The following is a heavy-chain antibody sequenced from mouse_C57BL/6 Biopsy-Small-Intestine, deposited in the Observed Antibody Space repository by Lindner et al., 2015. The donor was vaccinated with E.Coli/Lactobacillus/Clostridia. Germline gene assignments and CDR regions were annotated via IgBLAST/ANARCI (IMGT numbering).Heavy chain of an antibody. CDR2: ISSGSSTI. D-gene: IGHD4-1*01. Sequence: VQLQESGGGLVKPGGSLKLSCAASGFTFSDYGMHWVRQAPEKGLEWVAYISSGSSTIYYADTVKGRFTISRDNAKNTLFLQMSSLRSEDTAMYYCARGTGRGFDYWGQGTTLTVSS. J-gene: IGHJ2*01. CDR1: GFTFSDYG. CDR3: ARGTGRGFDY. V-gene: IGHV5-17*01.